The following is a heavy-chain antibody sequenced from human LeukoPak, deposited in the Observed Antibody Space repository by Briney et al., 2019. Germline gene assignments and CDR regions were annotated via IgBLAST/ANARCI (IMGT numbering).Heavy chain of an antibody. CDR1: GGSISSDY. CDR3: ARHPSYDSSGCFFDY. J-gene: IGHJ4*02. D-gene: IGHD3-22*01. Sequence: SETLSLTCTVSGGSISSDYWSWIRQPPGKGLEWIGYIYYSGSTNYNPSLKSRVTISVDTSKNQFSLKLSSVTAADTAVYYCARHPSYDSSGCFFDYWGQGTLVTVSS. V-gene: IGHV4-59*08. CDR2: IYYSGST.